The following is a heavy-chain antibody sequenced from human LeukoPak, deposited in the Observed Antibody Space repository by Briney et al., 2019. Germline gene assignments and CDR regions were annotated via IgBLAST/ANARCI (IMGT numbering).Heavy chain of an antibody. J-gene: IGHJ6*03. V-gene: IGHV4-4*07. CDR3: AREEQLVRGSYHYYYYMDV. CDR2: IYTSGST. CDR1: GRSISSYY. Sequence: MPSETLSLTCTVSGRSISSYYWSWIRQPAGKGLEWIGRIYTSGSTNYNPSLKSRVTMSVDTSKNQFSLKLSSVTAADTAVYYCAREEQLVRGSYHYYYYMDVWGKGTTVTVSS. D-gene: IGHD6-13*01.